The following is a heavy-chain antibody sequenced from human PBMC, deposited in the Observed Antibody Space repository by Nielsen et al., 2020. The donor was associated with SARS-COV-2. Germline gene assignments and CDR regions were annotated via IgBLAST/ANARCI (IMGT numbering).Heavy chain of an antibody. V-gene: IGHV1-3*01. CDR2: INAANGYT. D-gene: IGHD2-2*01. J-gene: IGHJ6*02. Sequence: WVRQAPGQRLEWMGWINAANGYTKYSQKFQGRVTITRDTSASTAYMELSSLRSEDTAVYYCARDDVIVVVPAVPGDYYYYGMDVWGQGTTVTVSS. CDR3: ARDDVIVVVPAVPGDYYYYGMDV.